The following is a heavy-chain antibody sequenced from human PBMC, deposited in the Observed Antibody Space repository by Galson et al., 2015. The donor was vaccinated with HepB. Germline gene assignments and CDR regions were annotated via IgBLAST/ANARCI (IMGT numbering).Heavy chain of an antibody. CDR3: ARGYGSGSHYYYGMDV. D-gene: IGHD3-10*01. Sequence: SLRLSCAASGFTVSSNYMSWVRQAPGKGLEWVSVIYSGGSTYYADSVKGRFTISRDNSKNTLYLQMNRLRAEDTAVYYCARGYGSGSHYYYGMDVWGQGTTVTVSS. CDR2: IYSGGST. CDR1: GFTVSSNY. J-gene: IGHJ6*02. V-gene: IGHV3-53*01.